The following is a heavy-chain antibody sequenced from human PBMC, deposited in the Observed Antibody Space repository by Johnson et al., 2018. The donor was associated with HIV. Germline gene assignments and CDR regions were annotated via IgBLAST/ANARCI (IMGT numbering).Heavy chain of an antibody. CDR2: IKSKTDGGTT. Sequence: VQLVESGGGVVRPGGSLRLSCAASGFTFSNAWMSWVRQAPGQGLEWVGRIKSKTDGGTTDYAAPVKGRFAISRDDSKNTLYLQLNSLKTEDTAVYYCTTALTGDAFNIWGQGTLVTVSS. V-gene: IGHV3-15*01. CDR3: TTALTGDAFNI. J-gene: IGHJ3*02. D-gene: IGHD7-27*01. CDR1: GFTFSNAW.